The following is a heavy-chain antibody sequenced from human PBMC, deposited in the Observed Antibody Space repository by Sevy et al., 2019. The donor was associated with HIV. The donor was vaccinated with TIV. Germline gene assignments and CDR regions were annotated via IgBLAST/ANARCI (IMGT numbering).Heavy chain of an antibody. CDR3: AWWWVTSYYYYYALDV. V-gene: IGHV1-8*01. CDR2: MRAKSGNT. J-gene: IGHJ6*02. Sequence: ASVKVSCKTSGYTFTSYDIHWVRQATGQGLEWMGWMRAKSGNTGYAQKFQGRVTMTRDTSISTADMELSSLRSEDTAVYYCAWWWVTSYYYYYALDVWGQGTTVTVSS. D-gene: IGHD2-21*01. CDR1: GYTFTSYD.